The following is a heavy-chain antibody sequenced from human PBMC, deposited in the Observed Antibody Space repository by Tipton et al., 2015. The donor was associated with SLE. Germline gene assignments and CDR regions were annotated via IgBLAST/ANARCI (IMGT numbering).Heavy chain of an antibody. CDR3: ARDVGSNYGYWFDP. D-gene: IGHD4-17*01. V-gene: IGHV4-61*02. CDR2: ISSTGFT. J-gene: IGHJ5*02. CDR1: GGSISRGGHY. Sequence: TLSLTCTVSGGSISRGGHYWSWIRQPAGKGLEWIGRISSTGFTAYNPSLKSRVTISVDTSKNQLSLRLSSVTAADTAVFYCARDVGSNYGYWFDPWGQGTLVTVSS.